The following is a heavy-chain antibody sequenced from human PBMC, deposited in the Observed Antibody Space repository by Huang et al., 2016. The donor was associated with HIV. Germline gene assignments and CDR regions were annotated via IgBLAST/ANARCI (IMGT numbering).Heavy chain of an antibody. CDR2: ISYDGSNK. V-gene: IGHV3-30-3*01. D-gene: IGHD5-12*01. J-gene: IGHJ6*03. CDR3: ARDLWLRDLYYYYYMDV. CDR1: RFTFSNYA. Sequence: QVQLVESGGGVVQPGRSLRLSCAASRFTFSNYAMPWVRQAPGKGLEWGAVISYDGSNKYYADAVKGRFTISRDNSKNTLYLQMNSLRAEDTAVYYCARDLWLRDLYYYYYMDVWGKGTTVTVSS.